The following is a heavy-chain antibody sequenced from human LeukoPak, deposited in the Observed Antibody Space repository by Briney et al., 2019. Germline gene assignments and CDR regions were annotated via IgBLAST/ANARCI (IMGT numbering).Heavy chain of an antibody. Sequence: GGSLRLSCSASGFTFSSYAMHWVRQAPGKGLEYVSAISSNGGSTYYADSVKGRFTISRDNSKNTLYLQMSSLRAEDTAVYYCGKDWLTMVRGGGFDYWGQGTLVTVSS. V-gene: IGHV3-64D*09. CDR1: GFTFSSYA. CDR3: GKDWLTMVRGGGFDY. CDR2: ISSNGGST. D-gene: IGHD3-10*01. J-gene: IGHJ4*02.